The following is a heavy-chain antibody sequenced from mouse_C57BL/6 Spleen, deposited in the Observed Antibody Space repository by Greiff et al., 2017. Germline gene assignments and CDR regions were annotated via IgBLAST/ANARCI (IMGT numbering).Heavy chain of an antibody. CDR3: ASSRYYSNPWFAY. CDR2: IDPANGHT. Sequence: EVQLQQSVAELVRPGASVKLSCTASGFNIKNTYMHWVKQRPDQGLEWIGRIDPANGHTKYAPKFQGKATITADTSSNTAYLQLSSMTSENTAIYYCASSRYYSNPWFAYWGQGTLVTVSA. J-gene: IGHJ3*01. D-gene: IGHD2-5*01. V-gene: IGHV14-3*01. CDR1: GFNIKNTY.